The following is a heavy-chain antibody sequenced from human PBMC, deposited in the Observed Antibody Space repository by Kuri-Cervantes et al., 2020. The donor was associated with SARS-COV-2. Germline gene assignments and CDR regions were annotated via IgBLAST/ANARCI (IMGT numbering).Heavy chain of an antibody. CDR2: ISYDGSNK. J-gene: IGHJ3*01. D-gene: IGHD6-19*01. CDR3: AKGRAEKDSSGFGDAFDL. Sequence: GESLKISCAASGFTFSSYAMHWVRQAPGKGLEWVAVISYDGSNKYYEDSVKGRFTISRDTSKNMLYLQMNSLRAEDTAVYYCAKGRAEKDSSGFGDAFDLWGQGTMVTVSS. CDR1: GFTFSSYA. V-gene: IGHV3-30*04.